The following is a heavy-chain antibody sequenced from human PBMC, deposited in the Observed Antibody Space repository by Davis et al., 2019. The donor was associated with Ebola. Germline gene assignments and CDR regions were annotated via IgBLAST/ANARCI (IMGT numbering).Heavy chain of an antibody. CDR2: MSSDGSKT. J-gene: IGHJ6*02. CDR1: GFTFSSYG. V-gene: IGHV3-30*03. CDR3: ARWDCSGGICYRWSYFYGVDV. D-gene: IGHD2-15*01. Sequence: GESLKISCAASGFTFSSYGMHWVRQAPGKGLEWVALMSSDGSKTAQADSVKGRFIISRDNSKDTLYLQMNSLRPEDTAVYYCARWDCSGGICYRWSYFYGVDVWGQGTTVTVSS.